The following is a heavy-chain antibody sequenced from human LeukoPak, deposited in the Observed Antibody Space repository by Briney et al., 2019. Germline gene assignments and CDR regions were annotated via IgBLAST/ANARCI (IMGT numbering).Heavy chain of an antibody. CDR2: IFHSATT. CDR3: ARDRLRWPKIDY. J-gene: IGHJ4*02. D-gene: IGHD4-23*01. V-gene: IGHV4-38-2*02. Sequence: SETLSLTCAVSGFSIRSGYYWGWIRQPPEKGLEWIGSIFHSATTYYNPSLKSRVTISVDTSKNQFSLKLNSVTAADTAVYYCARDRLRWPKIDYWGQGTLVTVSS. CDR1: GFSIRSGYY.